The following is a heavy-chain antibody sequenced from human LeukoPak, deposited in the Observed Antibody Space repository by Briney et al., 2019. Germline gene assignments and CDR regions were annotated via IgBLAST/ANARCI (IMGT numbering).Heavy chain of an antibody. D-gene: IGHD4-17*01. CDR2: LSDSGGNT. CDR3: AKDLTSRVTRGFDY. V-gene: IGHV3-23*01. Sequence: PGGSLRISCAASGFSFSSYAMSWVRQAPGEGLEWVSGLSDSGGNTIYADSVKGRFTISRDNSKNTLFLQMNSLRAEDTAVYYRAKDLTSRVTRGFDYWGQGTLVTVSS. J-gene: IGHJ4*02. CDR1: GFSFSSYA.